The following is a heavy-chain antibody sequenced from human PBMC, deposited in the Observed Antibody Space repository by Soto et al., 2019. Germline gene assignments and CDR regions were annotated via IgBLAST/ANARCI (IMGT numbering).Heavy chain of an antibody. D-gene: IGHD5-12*01. CDR1: GYTFTGYY. Sequence: ASVKGSWKASGYTFTGYYMHWLLQAPGQVREWMGWINPNSGGTNYAQKFQGRVTMTRDTSISTAYMELSRLRSDDTAVYYCARDTGRDGYNFGYWGQGTLVTVSS. CDR3: ARDTGRDGYNFGY. J-gene: IGHJ4*02. CDR2: INPNSGGT. V-gene: IGHV1-2*02.